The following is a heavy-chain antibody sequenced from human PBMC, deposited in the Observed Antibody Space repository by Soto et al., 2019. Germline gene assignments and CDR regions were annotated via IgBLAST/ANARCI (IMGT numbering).Heavy chain of an antibody. Sequence: QITLKESGPTLVKPTQTLTLTCTFSGFSLSTSGVGVGWIRQPPGKALEWLALIYWDDDKRYSPSLKSRLTITKDTXXNXVXXTMTNMDPVDTATYYCAHRPNYYDSSGYLPHYFDYWGQGTLVTVSS. CDR1: GFSLSTSGVG. D-gene: IGHD3-22*01. CDR3: AHRPNYYDSSGYLPHYFDY. CDR2: IYWDDDK. V-gene: IGHV2-5*02. J-gene: IGHJ4*02.